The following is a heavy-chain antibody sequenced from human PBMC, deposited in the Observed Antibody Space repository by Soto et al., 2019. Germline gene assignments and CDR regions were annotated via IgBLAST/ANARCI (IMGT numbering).Heavy chain of an antibody. CDR2: ISYDRTNN. D-gene: IGHD3-3*02. V-gene: IGHV3-30-3*01. CDR3: ARDPKHSGGQHWAFNYFDS. Sequence: QVQLVESGGGVVQPARSLRLSCAASGFSFSISPMHWVRQAPGKRPEWVALISYDRTNNFYADSVKGRFTISRDNSKSTLYLQVDSLRPEDAAVYYCARDPKHSGGQHWAFNYFDSWGQGTLVTVSS. J-gene: IGHJ4*02. CDR1: GFSFSISP.